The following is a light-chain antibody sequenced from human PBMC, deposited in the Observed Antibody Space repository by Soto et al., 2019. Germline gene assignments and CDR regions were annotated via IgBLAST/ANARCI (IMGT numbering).Light chain of an antibody. CDR2: GAS. CDR3: QQYGSSPPYT. CDR1: QSVSSSY. J-gene: IGKJ2*01. V-gene: IGKV3-20*01. Sequence: EIVLTQSPGTLSLSPGERATLSCRASQSVSSSYLAWYQQKPGQAPRLLIYGASSRATGIPDRFSGSESGTDFTLTISRLEPEDFVVYYCQQYGSSPPYTFGQGTKLEIK.